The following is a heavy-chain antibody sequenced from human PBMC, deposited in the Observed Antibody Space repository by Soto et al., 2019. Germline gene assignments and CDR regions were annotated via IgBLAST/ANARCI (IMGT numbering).Heavy chain of an antibody. D-gene: IGHD1-26*01. CDR2: IGPESGAT. CDR1: GYTFTGHY. CDR3: GRGRSGQIGVFY. Sequence: ASVKVSCKASGYTFTGHYIHWVRQAPEQGPEWMGEIGPESGATRYAQKFQGRVTMTRDTSITTVYMELKNLSPDDTAVYYGGRGRSGQIGVFYWGQGTPVTVSS. J-gene: IGHJ4*02. V-gene: IGHV1-2*02.